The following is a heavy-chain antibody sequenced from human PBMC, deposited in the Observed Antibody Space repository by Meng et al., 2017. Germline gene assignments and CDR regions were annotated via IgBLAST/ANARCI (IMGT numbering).Heavy chain of an antibody. J-gene: IGHJ6*02. CDR1: GFTFSSYW. D-gene: IGHD6-19*01. V-gene: IGHV3-48*04. CDR2: ISSSGSTI. CDR3: ARLTVAGHRDYYYGMDV. Sequence: GESLKISCAASGFTFSSYWMHWVRQAPGKGLEWVSYISSSGSTIYYADSVKGRFTISRDNAKNSLYLQMNSLRAEDTAVYYCARLTVAGHRDYYYGMDVWGQGTTVTVSS.